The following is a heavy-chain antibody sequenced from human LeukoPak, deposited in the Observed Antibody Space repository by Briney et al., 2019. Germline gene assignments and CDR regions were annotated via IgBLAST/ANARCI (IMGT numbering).Heavy chain of an antibody. CDR3: ARGGSYGSFDY. CDR1: GGTFRDYP. D-gene: IGHD1-26*01. CDR2: IIPMFGTA. V-gene: IGHV1-69*13. J-gene: IGHJ4*02. Sequence: SVKVSCKASGGTFRDYPLSWVRQAPGQGLEWMGGIIPMFGTANYAQKFQGRVTITADESTSTAYMELSSLRSEDTAVYYCARGGSYGSFDYWGQGTLVTVSS.